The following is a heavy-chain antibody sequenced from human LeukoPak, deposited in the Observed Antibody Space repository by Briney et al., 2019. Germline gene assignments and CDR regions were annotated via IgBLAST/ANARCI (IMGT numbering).Heavy chain of an antibody. D-gene: IGHD3-10*01. V-gene: IGHV4-4*07. CDR2: IFTSGIT. CDR1: GDSVRSYY. Sequence: SEILSLTCTVSGDSVRSYYWSWIRQPPGQGLEWLGRIFTSGITNYNPSLKSRVTMSVDTSKNQFSLNLSSVTAADTAVYYCARESSGSYYNPQGYMDVWGKGTTVTVSS. J-gene: IGHJ6*03. CDR3: ARESSGSYYNPQGYMDV.